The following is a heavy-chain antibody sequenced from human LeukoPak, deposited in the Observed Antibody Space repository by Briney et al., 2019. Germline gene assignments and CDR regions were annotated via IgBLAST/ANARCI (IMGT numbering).Heavy chain of an antibody. CDR2: ISGSGGFT. CDR3: ARGGYYGLGNDFRFDP. V-gene: IGHV3-23*01. D-gene: IGHD3-10*01. J-gene: IGHJ5*02. CDR1: GFTFSSYA. Sequence: GGSLRLSCAASGFTFSSYAMTWVRQAPGKGLEWVSAISGSGGFTSYADSVRGRFTISRDSSKNTLYLQMNSLRAEDTAVYYCARGGYYGLGNDFRFDPLGQGTLVTVSS.